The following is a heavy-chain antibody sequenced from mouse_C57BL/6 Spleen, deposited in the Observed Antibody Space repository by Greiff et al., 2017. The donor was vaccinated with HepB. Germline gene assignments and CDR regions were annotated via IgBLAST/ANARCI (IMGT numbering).Heavy chain of an antibody. V-gene: IGHV14-2*01. J-gene: IGHJ3*01. CDR2: IDPEDGET. Sequence: VQLQQSGAELVKPGASVKLSCTASGFNIKDYYMHWVKQRTEQGLEWIGRIDPEDGETKYDPKFQGKATITADTSSNTAYLQLSSLTSEDTAVYYCAPYYYGSSRFAYWGQGTLVTVSA. CDR3: APYYYGSSRFAY. CDR1: GFNIKDYY. D-gene: IGHD1-1*01.